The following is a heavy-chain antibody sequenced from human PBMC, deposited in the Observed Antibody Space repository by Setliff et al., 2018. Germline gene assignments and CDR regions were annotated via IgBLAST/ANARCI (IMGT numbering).Heavy chain of an antibody. V-gene: IGHV1-18*01. J-gene: IGHJ4*02. CDR3: ERLVRYCTTTSCQRTSGDDF. CDR2: ISPHTGKT. D-gene: IGHD2-2*01. CDR1: GYTFSDYI. Sequence: ASVKVSCKASGYTFSDYIINWVRQAPGQGLEWVGWISPHTGKTYSAQKLQGRVTMTTDTSTGTAYMDLRSLRSDDTAVYYCERLVRYCTTTSCQRTSGDDFWGQGTLVTVSS.